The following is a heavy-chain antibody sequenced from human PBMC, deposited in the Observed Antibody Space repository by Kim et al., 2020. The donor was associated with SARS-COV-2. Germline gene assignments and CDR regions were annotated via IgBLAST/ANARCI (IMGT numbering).Heavy chain of an antibody. CDR3: ARGDSSSWTHYYYSGMDV. J-gene: IGHJ6*02. V-gene: IGHV3-74*01. Sequence: GRFTISRDNAKNPLYLQMNSLRAEDTAVYYCARGDSSSWTHYYYSGMDVWGQGTTVTVSS. D-gene: IGHD6-13*01.